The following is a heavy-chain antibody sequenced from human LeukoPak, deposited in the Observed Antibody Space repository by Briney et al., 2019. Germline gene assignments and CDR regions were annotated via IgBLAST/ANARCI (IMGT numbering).Heavy chain of an antibody. V-gene: IGHV3-30*02. D-gene: IGHD3-3*01. J-gene: IGHJ5*02. Sequence: PGGSLRLSCAASGFTFSSYGMHWVRQAPGKGLEWVAFIRYDGSNKYYAGSVKGRFTISRDNSKNTLYLQMNSLRAEDTALYYCAKTYYDFWSGYRPFDPWGQGTLVTVSS. CDR3: AKTYYDFWSGYRPFDP. CDR2: IRYDGSNK. CDR1: GFTFSSYG.